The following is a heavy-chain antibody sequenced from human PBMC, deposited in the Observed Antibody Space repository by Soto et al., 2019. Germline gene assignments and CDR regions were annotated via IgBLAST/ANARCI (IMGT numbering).Heavy chain of an antibody. CDR3: ARVKDGYNRGWFDS. D-gene: IGHD5-12*01. Sequence: PXGSLRLPFAASGFTFSSYYMNWVRQAPGKGLDWVSYISSSGSTIYYADSVKGRFTISRDNAKNSLYLQMNSLRAEDTAVYYCARVKDGYNRGWFDSWGQGTLVTVSS. CDR2: ISSSGSTI. J-gene: IGHJ5*01. CDR1: GFTFSSYY. V-gene: IGHV3-48*03.